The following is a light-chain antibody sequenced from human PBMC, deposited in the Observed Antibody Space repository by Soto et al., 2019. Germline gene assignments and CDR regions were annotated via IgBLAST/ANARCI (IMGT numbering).Light chain of an antibody. V-gene: IGKV1-27*01. CDR2: AES. J-gene: IGKJ3*01. Sequence: DIQMTQSPTSLSASVGDRVTITCRASQGIRNYVAWYQQIPGKAPKLLIYAESTLQSGVPSRFSGSGSGTDFTLTINGLQPEDVATYSCQKYSSVPVFGPGTKVEIK. CDR3: QKYSSVPV. CDR1: QGIRNY.